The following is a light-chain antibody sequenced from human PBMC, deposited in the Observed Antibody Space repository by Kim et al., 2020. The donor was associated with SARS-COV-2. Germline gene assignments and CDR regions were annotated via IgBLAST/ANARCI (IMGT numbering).Light chain of an antibody. Sequence: SASVGDRVTITCRASQSLSRWLAWYQQKPGKAPKLLISDVSSLESGVPSRFNGSGSGTEFTLTISSLQPDDFATYFCQHYDSYPVTFGQGTKLEI. CDR1: QSLSRW. CDR3: QHYDSYPVT. J-gene: IGKJ2*01. CDR2: DVS. V-gene: IGKV1-5*01.